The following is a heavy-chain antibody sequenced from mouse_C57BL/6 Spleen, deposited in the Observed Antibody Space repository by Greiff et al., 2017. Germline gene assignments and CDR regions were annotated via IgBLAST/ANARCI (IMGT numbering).Heavy chain of an antibody. CDR2: INPNNGGT. CDR1: GYTFTDYN. CDR3: ARGAQATWGYAMDY. J-gene: IGHJ4*01. V-gene: IGHV1-22*01. D-gene: IGHD3-2*02. Sequence: VQLQQSGPELVKPGASVKISCKASGYTFTDYNMHWVKQSHGKSLEWIGYINPNNGGTSYNQKFKGKATLTVNKSSSTAYMELRSLTSEDSAVYYCARGAQATWGYAMDYWGQGTSVTVSS.